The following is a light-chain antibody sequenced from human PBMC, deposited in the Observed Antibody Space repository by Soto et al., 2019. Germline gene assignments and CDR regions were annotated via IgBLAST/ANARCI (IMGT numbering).Light chain of an antibody. CDR2: RND. CDR3: QSFDSRLGDYV. V-gene: IGLV1-40*01. Sequence: QSVLTQPPLVSGAPGQRVTISCTGSSSNIGAGYDVHWYQQLPGTAPKLLIYRNDNRPSGVPDRFSGSKSGPSASLAITGLQAWDEADYYCQSFDSRLGDYVFGTGTKLTVL. CDR1: SSNIGAGYD. J-gene: IGLJ1*01.